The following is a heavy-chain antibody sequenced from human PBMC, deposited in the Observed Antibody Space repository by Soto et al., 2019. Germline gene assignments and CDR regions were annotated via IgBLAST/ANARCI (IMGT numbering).Heavy chain of an antibody. D-gene: IGHD3-10*01. J-gene: IGHJ6*02. CDR1: GFTFDDYA. CDR2: ISWNSGSI. Sequence: EVQLVESGGGLVQPGRSLRLSCAASGFTFDDYAMHWVRQAPGKGLEWVSGISWNSGSIGYADSVKGRFTISRDNAKNSLYLQMNSLRAEDTALYYCAKDTFENYQYGMDVWGQGTTVTVSS. CDR3: AKDTFENYQYGMDV. V-gene: IGHV3-9*01.